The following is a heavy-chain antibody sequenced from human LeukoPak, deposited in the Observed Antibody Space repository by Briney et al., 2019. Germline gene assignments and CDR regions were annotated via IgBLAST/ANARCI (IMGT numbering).Heavy chain of an antibody. CDR2: ISWNSGSI. V-gene: IGHV3-9*01. J-gene: IGHJ4*02. Sequence: PGGCLRLSCAASGFTFDDYAIHWVRQAPGKGLEWVSSISWNSGSIGYADSVKGRFTISRVNAKNSLYLQMNSLRVEDTALCYCTKSQVGALAYFDYWGQGTLVTVSS. CDR3: TKSQVGALAYFDY. CDR1: GFTFDDYA. D-gene: IGHD1-26*01.